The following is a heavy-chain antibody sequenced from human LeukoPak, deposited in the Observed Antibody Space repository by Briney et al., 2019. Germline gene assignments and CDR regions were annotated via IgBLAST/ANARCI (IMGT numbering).Heavy chain of an antibody. J-gene: IGHJ4*02. D-gene: IGHD3-9*01. CDR1: GYTFTSYA. CDR2: INAGNGNT. V-gene: IGHV1-3*01. Sequence: ASVKVSCKASGYTFTSYAMHWVRQAPGQRLEWMGWINAGNGNTKYSQKFQGRVTITADESTSTAYMELSSLRSEDTAVYYCARGRRDYYDILTGYPKYYFDYWGQGTLVTVSS. CDR3: ARGRRDYYDILTGYPKYYFDY.